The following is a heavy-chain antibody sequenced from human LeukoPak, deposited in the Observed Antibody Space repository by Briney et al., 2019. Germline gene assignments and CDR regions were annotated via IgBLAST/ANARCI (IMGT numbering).Heavy chain of an antibody. CDR3: AKDQAAPVDYFDY. CDR2: ISGSGDST. Sequence: PGGSXRLXWAASGFTFSSYAMSWVRQAAGKGREWVSGISGSGDSTWYADSVKGRFTISRDNSKNTLYLQTNSLRAEDTAVYYCAKDQAAPVDYFDYWGQGTLVTVSS. CDR1: GFTFSSYA. J-gene: IGHJ4*02. D-gene: IGHD6-13*01. V-gene: IGHV3-23*01.